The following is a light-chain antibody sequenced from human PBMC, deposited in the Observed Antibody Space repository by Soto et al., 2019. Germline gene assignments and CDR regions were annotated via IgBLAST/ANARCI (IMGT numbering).Light chain of an antibody. Sequence: EIVMKQSPAALSVSPGERATLSRRGSQSVSVNLAWYQQRPGQAPRLLIYGASTRATGIPARFSGSESRTEFTLTISSVRSEDCAVYYCQQYHDWPRTFGQGTKFDI. V-gene: IGKV3-15*01. CDR1: QSVSVN. CDR3: QQYHDWPRT. CDR2: GAS. J-gene: IGKJ1*01.